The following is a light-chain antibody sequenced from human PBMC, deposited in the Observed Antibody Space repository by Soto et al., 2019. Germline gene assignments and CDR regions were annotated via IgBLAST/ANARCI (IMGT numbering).Light chain of an antibody. Sequence: EIVLTQSPDTLSLSPGERATLSCRARQSVPNSRLAWYQQKPGQAPSLVMSDTSIRATGIPDRFSGSGSGTDFSLIIGRLEPEDFAVYICQQYGASPWTFGQGTKVDIK. V-gene: IGKV3-20*01. CDR3: QQYGASPWT. CDR2: DTS. CDR1: QSVPNSR. J-gene: IGKJ1*01.